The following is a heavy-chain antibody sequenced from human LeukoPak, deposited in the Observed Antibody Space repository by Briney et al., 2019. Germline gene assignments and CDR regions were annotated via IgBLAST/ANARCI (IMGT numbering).Heavy chain of an antibody. CDR2: INEDGSAK. J-gene: IGHJ4*02. Sequence: GGSLRLPCAASGFTFNSCWMSWVRQAPGKGLEWMANINEDGSAKYYVDSVKGRFTISRDNAKNSLYLQMNSLRVEDTALYCCTRGDSSSKIDYWGQGIVVIVSS. V-gene: IGHV3-7*01. D-gene: IGHD6-6*01. CDR1: GFTFNSCW. CDR3: TRGDSSSKIDY.